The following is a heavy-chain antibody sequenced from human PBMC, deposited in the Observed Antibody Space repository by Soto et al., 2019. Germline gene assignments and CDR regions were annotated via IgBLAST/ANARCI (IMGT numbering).Heavy chain of an antibody. Sequence: GGSLRLSCAASGFTFSSYGMHWVRQAPGKGLEWVAVISYDEPDIYYSDSLKGRFTISRDNSKNTLYLQMSSLRPEDTAVYYCTKDTGYCSGGRCYSTPYYYYYYGMDAGGQGTTVTVSS. CDR2: ISYDEPDI. CDR1: GFTFSSYG. V-gene: IGHV3-30*18. CDR3: TKDTGYCSGGRCYSTPYYYYYYGMDA. D-gene: IGHD2-15*01. J-gene: IGHJ6*02.